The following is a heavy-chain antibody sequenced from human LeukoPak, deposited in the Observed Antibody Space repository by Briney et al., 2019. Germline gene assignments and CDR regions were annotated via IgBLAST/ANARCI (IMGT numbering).Heavy chain of an antibody. CDR1: GGSFSGYY. J-gene: IGHJ5*02. CDR3: ARWDLAQDIVAVVAANGPPGWFDP. Sequence: SETLSLTCAVYGGSFSGYYWSWIRQPPGKGLEWIGEINHSGSTNYNPSLKSRVTISVDTSKNQFSLKLSSVTAADTAVYYCARWDLAQDIVAVVAANGPPGWFDPWGQGTLVTVSS. CDR2: INHSGST. D-gene: IGHD2-15*01. V-gene: IGHV4-34*01.